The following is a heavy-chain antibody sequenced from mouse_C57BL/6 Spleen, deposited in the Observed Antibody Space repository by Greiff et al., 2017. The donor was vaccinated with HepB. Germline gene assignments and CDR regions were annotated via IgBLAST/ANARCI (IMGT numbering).Heavy chain of an antibody. CDR3: AREYYGSSSTGYFDV. D-gene: IGHD1-1*01. J-gene: IGHJ1*03. Sequence: QVQLKQSGPELVKPGASVKLSCKASGYTFTSYDINWVKQRPGQGLEWIGWIYPRDGSTKYNEKFKGKATLTVDTSSSTAYMELHSLTSEDSAVYFCAREYYGSSSTGYFDVWGTGTTVTVSS. CDR2: IYPRDGST. V-gene: IGHV1-85*01. CDR1: GYTFTSYD.